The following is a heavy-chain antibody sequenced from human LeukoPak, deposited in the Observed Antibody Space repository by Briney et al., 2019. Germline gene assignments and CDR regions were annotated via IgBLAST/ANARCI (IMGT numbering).Heavy chain of an antibody. V-gene: IGHV4-38-2*01. D-gene: IGHD2-15*01. Sequence: PPETLSLTCAVSGYSISIGHDWAWIRQPPGKGREGVSAIYHIGSTYYKPSLKTRRTISMDTSKNQFSLRLTSVTAADTAVYYCALWDDGSTSIDYWGQGTLVTVSS. CDR3: ALWDDGSTSIDY. CDR2: IYHIGST. CDR1: GYSISIGHD. J-gene: IGHJ4*02.